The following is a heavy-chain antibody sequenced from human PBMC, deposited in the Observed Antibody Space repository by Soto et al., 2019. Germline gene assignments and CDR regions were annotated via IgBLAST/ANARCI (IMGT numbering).Heavy chain of an antibody. CDR1: GFSLSTSGVG. CDR3: AHQPLQQLVQFGSYYYYGMDV. V-gene: IGHV2-5*02. D-gene: IGHD6-13*01. J-gene: IGHJ6*02. Sequence: QITLKESGPTLVKPTQTLTLTCTFSGFSLSTSGVGVGWIRQPPGKALEWLALIYWDDDKRYSPSLKSRLTITKDTYKYQVVLTMTNMDPVDPATYYCAHQPLQQLVQFGSYYYYGMDVWGQGTTVTVSS. CDR2: IYWDDDK.